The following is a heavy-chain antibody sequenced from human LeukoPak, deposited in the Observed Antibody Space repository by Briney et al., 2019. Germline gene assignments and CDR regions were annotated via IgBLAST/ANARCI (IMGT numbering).Heavy chain of an antibody. CDR1: GFTFSTYD. CDR2: IRYDGNIK. Sequence: GGSLRLSCAASGFTFSTYDIHWVRQAPGKGLEWVAFIRYDGNIKYFADSVKGRFTISRDNSKNTMYLQMNSLRAEDTAVYYCAKGRYHDSSDYPIDYWGQGTLVTVSS. V-gene: IGHV3-30*02. J-gene: IGHJ4*02. CDR3: AKGRYHDSSDYPIDY. D-gene: IGHD3-22*01.